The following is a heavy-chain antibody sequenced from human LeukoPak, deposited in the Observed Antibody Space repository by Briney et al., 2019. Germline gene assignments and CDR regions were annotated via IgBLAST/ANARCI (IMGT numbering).Heavy chain of an antibody. Sequence: PGGSLRLSCAASGFTFSSYSMNWVRQAPGKGLEWVSYISSSSTIYYADSVKGRFTISRDNAKNSLYLQMNSLRAEDTAVYYCAREVLGRNGFDYWGQGTLVTVSS. CDR2: ISSSSTI. CDR3: AREVLGRNGFDY. D-gene: IGHD1-1*01. CDR1: GFTFSSYS. V-gene: IGHV3-48*01. J-gene: IGHJ4*02.